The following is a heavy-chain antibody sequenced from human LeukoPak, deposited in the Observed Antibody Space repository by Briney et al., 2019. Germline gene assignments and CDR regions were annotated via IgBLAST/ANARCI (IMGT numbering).Heavy chain of an antibody. J-gene: IGHJ4*02. CDR3: ASQYSSGYYYYFDY. Sequence: PSETLSLTCAVYGGSFSGYYWSWIRQPPGKGLEWIGEINHSGSTNYNPSLKSRVTISVDTSKNQFSLKLSSVTAADTAVYYCASQYSSGYYYYFDYWGQGTLVTVSS. CDR2: INHSGST. CDR1: GGSFSGYY. D-gene: IGHD3-22*01. V-gene: IGHV4-34*01.